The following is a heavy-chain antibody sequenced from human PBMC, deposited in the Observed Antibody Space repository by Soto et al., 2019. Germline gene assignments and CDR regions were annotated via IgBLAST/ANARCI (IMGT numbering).Heavy chain of an antibody. CDR2: LSAYNVNT. J-gene: IGHJ4*02. D-gene: IGHD4-17*01. CDR3: ARDRDYGDYLGL. V-gene: IGHV1-18*01. CDR1: GYTFTRYG. Sequence: VQLVQSGAEVKKPGASVKVSCKASGYTFTRYGISWVRQAPGQGREWMGWLSAYNVNTHYAQKLQGRVTMTTDTSTSTAYMELRSLRSDDTAVYYCARDRDYGDYLGLWGQGTLVTVSS.